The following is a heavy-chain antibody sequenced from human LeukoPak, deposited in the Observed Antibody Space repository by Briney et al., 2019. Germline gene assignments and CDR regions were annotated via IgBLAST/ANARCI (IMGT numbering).Heavy chain of an antibody. D-gene: IGHD2-2*01. CDR2: IRYGGSNK. CDR1: GFTFSSYG. CDR3: AKDWAIAGSYYCMDV. V-gene: IGHV3-30*02. Sequence: GGSLRLSCAASGFTFSSYGMHWVRQAPGKGLEWVAFIRYGGSNKYYADSVKGRFTISRDNSKNTLYLQMNSLRAEDTAVYYCAKDWAIAGSYYCMDVWGKGTTVTVSS. J-gene: IGHJ6*03.